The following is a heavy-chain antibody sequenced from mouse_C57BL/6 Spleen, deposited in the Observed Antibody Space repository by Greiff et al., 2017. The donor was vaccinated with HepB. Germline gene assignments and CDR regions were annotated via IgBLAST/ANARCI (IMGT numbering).Heavy chain of an antibody. Sequence: VQLQQPGAELVKPGASVKMSCKASGFTFTSYWITWVKQRPGQGLEWIGDIYPGSGSTNYNEKFKSKTTLTVDTSSSTVYMQLSSLTSEDSAVYYCARDYSGSSPYYFDYWGKGTTLTVSS. J-gene: IGHJ2*01. CDR3: ARDYSGSSPYYFDY. CDR1: GFTFTSYW. V-gene: IGHV1-55*01. CDR2: IYPGSGST. D-gene: IGHD1-1*01.